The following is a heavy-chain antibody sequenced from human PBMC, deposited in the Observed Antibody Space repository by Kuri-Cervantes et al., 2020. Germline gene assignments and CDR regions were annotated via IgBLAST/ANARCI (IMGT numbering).Heavy chain of an antibody. CDR1: GFTFSSYG. D-gene: IGHD6-19*01. V-gene: IGHV3-33*01. Sequence: GGSLRLSCAASGFTFSSYGMHWVRQAPGKGLEWVAVIWYDGSNKYYADSVKGRFTISRDNSKNTLYLQMNSLRAEDTAVYYCARVRGGGWTRDTEAFDYWGQGTLVTVSS. J-gene: IGHJ4*02. CDR3: ARVRGGGWTRDTEAFDY. CDR2: IWYDGSNK.